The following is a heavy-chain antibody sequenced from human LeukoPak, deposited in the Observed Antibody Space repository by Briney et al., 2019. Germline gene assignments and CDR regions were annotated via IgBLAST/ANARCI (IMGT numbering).Heavy chain of an antibody. CDR2: IYYSGST. J-gene: IGHJ3*02. CDR1: GGSVSGGSYY. D-gene: IGHD1-20*01. V-gene: IGHV4-61*01. CDR3: ARGDYNWNDIRTWGAFDI. Sequence: SETLSLTCTVSGGSVSGGSYYWSWIRQPPGKGLEWIGNIYYSGSTNYNPSLKSRVTISVDTSKNQFSLKLSSVTAADTAVYYCARGDYNWNDIRTWGAFDIWGQGTMVTVSS.